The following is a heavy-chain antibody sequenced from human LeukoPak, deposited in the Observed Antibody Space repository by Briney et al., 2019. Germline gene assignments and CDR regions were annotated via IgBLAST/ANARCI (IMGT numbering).Heavy chain of an antibody. D-gene: IGHD4-23*01. CDR1: GFTFSSYS. Sequence: GGSLRLSCAASGFTFSSYSMNWVRQAPGKGLEWVSYISSSSSTIYYADSVKGRFTNSRDNAKNSLYLQMNSLRDEDTAVYYCTRDIYYGGNSDYWGQGTLVTVSS. J-gene: IGHJ4*02. V-gene: IGHV3-48*02. CDR2: ISSSSSTI. CDR3: TRDIYYGGNSDY.